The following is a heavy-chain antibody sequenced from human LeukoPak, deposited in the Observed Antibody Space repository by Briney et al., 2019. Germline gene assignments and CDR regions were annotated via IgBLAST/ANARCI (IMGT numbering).Heavy chain of an antibody. D-gene: IGHD2-2*01. Sequence: ASVKVSCKASGYTLTNYYMHWVRQAPGQGLEWMGIINPSGGSTSYAQKFQGRVTMTRDTSTSTVYMELSSLRSEDTAVYYCAGAVSVDQLLFGIDYWGQGTLVTVSS. CDR3: AGAVSVDQLLFGIDY. CDR1: GYTLTNYY. J-gene: IGHJ4*02. CDR2: INPSGGST. V-gene: IGHV1-46*01.